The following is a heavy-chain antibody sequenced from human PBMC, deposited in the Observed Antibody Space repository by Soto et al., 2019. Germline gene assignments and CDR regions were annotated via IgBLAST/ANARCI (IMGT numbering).Heavy chain of an antibody. CDR3: ARDLSGDYVWGSYRRGHAFDI. Sequence: GGSLRLSCAASGFTFSSYSMNWVRQAPGKGLEWVSSISSSSSYIYYADSVKGRFTISRDNAKNSLYLQMNSLRAEDTAVYYCARDLSGDYVWGSYRRGHAFDIWGQGTMVTVSS. V-gene: IGHV3-21*01. D-gene: IGHD3-16*02. CDR2: ISSSSSYI. CDR1: GFTFSSYS. J-gene: IGHJ3*02.